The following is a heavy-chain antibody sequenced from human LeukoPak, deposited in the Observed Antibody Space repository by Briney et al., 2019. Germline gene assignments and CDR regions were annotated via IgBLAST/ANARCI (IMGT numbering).Heavy chain of an antibody. V-gene: IGHV4-39*07. Sequence: SETLSLTCTVSGGSISSSSYYWGWIRQPPGKGLEWIGSIYYSGSTYYNPSLKSRVTISVDTSKNQFSLKLSSVTAADTAVYYCARDHPGAFDIWGQGTMVTVSS. CDR1: GGSISSSSYY. CDR3: ARDHPGAFDI. J-gene: IGHJ3*02. CDR2: IYYSGST.